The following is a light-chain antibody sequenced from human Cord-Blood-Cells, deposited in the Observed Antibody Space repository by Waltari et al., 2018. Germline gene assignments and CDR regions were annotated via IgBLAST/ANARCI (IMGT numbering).Light chain of an antibody. V-gene: IGLV2-14*01. CDR1: SSDVGGYNY. CDR2: DVS. Sequence: QSALTQPASVSGSPGQSITISCTGTSSDVGGYNYVSWYQQYPGKAPKLMIYDVSNRPSGVSNRFSGSKSGNTASLTISGLQAEDEADYYCSSYTSSSIWVFGGGTKLTVL. J-gene: IGLJ3*02. CDR3: SSYTSSSIWV.